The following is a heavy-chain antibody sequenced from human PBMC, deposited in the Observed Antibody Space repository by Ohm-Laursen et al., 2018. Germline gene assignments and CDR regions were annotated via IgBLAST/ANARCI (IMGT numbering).Heavy chain of an antibody. CDR2: INSDGSST. Sequence: SLRLSCAATGFTFSSYWMHWVRQAPGKGLVWVSRINSDGSSTSYADSVKGRFTISRDNAKNTLYLQMNSLRAEDTAVYYCARDSSSSSYYGMDVWGQGTTVTVSS. D-gene: IGHD6-6*01. J-gene: IGHJ6*02. CDR3: ARDSSSSSYYGMDV. CDR1: GFTFSSYW. V-gene: IGHV3-74*01.